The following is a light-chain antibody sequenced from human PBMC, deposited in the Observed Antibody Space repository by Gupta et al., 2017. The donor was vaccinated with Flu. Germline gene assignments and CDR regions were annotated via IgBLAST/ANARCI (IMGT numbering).Light chain of an antibody. CDR2: WAS. J-gene: IGKJ1*01. Sequence: DIVMTQSPDSLTVSLGEKASISCKSNHSLLSTSNNKDCLAWYQQKPGQPPRLLFYWASTRHSGVPDRFRGSGSGTDFSLTISSLQAEDVATYYCQQWLRVPRTFGHGTXVEIK. CDR3: QQWLRVPRT. V-gene: IGKV4-1*01. CDR1: HSLLSTSNNKDC.